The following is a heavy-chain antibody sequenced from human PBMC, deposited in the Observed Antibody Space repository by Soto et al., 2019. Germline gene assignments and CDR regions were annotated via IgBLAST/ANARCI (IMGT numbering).Heavy chain of an antibody. Sequence: PGGALRLSCAASGFTFSDYYMSWIRQAPGKGLEWVSYISTSGSTINYADSVKGRFTISRDNAKNSLYLQMNSLRDEDTALYYCTRDLGRNGWVSDYWGQGTLVTSPQ. CDR1: GFTFSDYY. D-gene: IGHD6-19*01. V-gene: IGHV3-11*01. CDR3: TRDLGRNGWVSDY. J-gene: IGHJ4*02. CDR2: ISTSGSTI.